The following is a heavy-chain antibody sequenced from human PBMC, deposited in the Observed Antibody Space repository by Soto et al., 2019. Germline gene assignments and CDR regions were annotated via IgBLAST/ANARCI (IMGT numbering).Heavy chain of an antibody. CDR2: ISSNGGST. V-gene: IGHV3-64*01. Sequence: EVQLVESGGGLVQPGGSLRLSCAASGFTFSSYAMHWVRQAPGKGLEYVSAISSNGGSTYYAISVKGRFTISRDNSKNTLYLQMGSLRAEDMAVYYCARSLRYYYMDVWGKGTTVTVSS. CDR3: ARSLRYYYMDV. J-gene: IGHJ6*03. CDR1: GFTFSSYA.